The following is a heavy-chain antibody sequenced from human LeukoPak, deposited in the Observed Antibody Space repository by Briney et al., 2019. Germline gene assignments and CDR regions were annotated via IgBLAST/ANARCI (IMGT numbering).Heavy chain of an antibody. CDR1: GFTFSSYG. D-gene: IGHD3-9*01. CDR2: ISYDGSNK. J-gene: IGHJ4*02. CDR3: AKGVLRYFDSQGTDY. V-gene: IGHV3-30*18. Sequence: PGRSLRLSCAASGFTFSSYGMHWVRQAPGKGLEWVAVISYDGSNKYYADSVKGRFTISRDNSKNTLYLQMNSLRAEDTAVYYCAKGVLRYFDSQGTDYWGQGTLVTVSS.